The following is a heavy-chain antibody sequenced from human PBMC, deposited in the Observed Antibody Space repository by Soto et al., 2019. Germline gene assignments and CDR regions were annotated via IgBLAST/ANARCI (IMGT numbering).Heavy chain of an antibody. CDR3: VKEGYMRSDWYGQFDC. CDR2: ISSNGGNT. J-gene: IGHJ4*02. D-gene: IGHD6-19*01. V-gene: IGHV3-64D*06. Sequence: GGSLRLSCSASGFTFNTFAMHWVRQTPGKGLEFVSAISSNGGNTYYADSVKGRFAISRDNSKNTLYLQMYSLRPEDTALYYCVKEGYMRSDWYGQFDCWGQGTLLTVSS. CDR1: GFTFNTFA.